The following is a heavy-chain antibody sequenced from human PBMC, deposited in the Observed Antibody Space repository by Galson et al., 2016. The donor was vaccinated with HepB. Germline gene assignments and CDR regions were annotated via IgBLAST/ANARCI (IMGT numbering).Heavy chain of an antibody. CDR3: AVHPQAKWLQLRSGFDS. Sequence: SVKVSCKASGATSNNYAFNWVRQAPGQGLEWMGGITPIFGAANYAQKFRGRVTITADESTNTSYMDLSSLTSDDTAVYYCAVHPQAKWLQLRSGFDSWGQGSLGIVSS. J-gene: IGHJ4*02. CDR2: ITPIFGAA. D-gene: IGHD3-10*01. V-gene: IGHV1-69*13. CDR1: GATSNNYA.